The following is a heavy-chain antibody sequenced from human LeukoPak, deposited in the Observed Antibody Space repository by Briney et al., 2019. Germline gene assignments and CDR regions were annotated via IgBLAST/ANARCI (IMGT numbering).Heavy chain of an antibody. D-gene: IGHD2-2*01. CDR1: GFTVSSNY. V-gene: IGHV3-53*04. J-gene: IGHJ4*02. Sequence: GGSLRLSCAASGFTVSSNYMSWVRQAPGKGLEWVSVIYSGGSTYYADSVKGRFTISRHNSKNTLYLQMNSLRAEDTAVYYCASSDCSSTSCHDYWGQGTLVTVSS. CDR2: IYSGGST. CDR3: ASSDCSSTSCHDY.